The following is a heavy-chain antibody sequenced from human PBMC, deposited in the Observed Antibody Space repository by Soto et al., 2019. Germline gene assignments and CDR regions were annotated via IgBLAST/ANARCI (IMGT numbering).Heavy chain of an antibody. J-gene: IGHJ6*02. CDR3: ARVTGRYSYGMDV. V-gene: IGHV4-34*01. CDR1: GGSFSGYY. CDR2: INHSGST. Sequence: SETLSLTCAVYGGSFSGYYWSWIRQPPGKGLEWIGEINHSGSTNYNPSLKSRVTISVDTSKNQFSLKLSSVTAADTAVYYCARVTGRYSYGMDVWGQGTTVTVSS.